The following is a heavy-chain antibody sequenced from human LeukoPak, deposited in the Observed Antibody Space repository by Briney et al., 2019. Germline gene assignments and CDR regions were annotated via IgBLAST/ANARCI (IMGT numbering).Heavy chain of an antibody. CDR3: TTGRYFDWLLCNY. V-gene: IGHV3-15*01. J-gene: IGHJ4*02. D-gene: IGHD3-9*01. Sequence: GGSLRLSCAASGFTFSDAWMTWVRQAPGKGLEWVGRIKTKADGGTTDYAAPVKGRFTISRDDSKNTLFLQMNSLRTEDTAVYYCTTGRYFDWLLCNYWGQGTLVTVSS. CDR2: IKTKADGGTT. CDR1: GFTFSDAW.